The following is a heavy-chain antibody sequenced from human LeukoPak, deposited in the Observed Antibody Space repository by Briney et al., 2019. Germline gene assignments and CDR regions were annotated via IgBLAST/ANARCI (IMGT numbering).Heavy chain of an antibody. V-gene: IGHV4-59*01. D-gene: IGHD1-26*01. J-gene: IGHJ4*02. Sequence: SETLSLTCTVSGGPISSYYWSWIRQPPGKGLEWIGYIYYSGSTNYNPSLKSRVTISVDTPKNQFSLKLSSVTAADTAVYYCARGQWELKVWGQGTLVTVSS. CDR3: ARGQWELKV. CDR2: IYYSGST. CDR1: GGPISSYY.